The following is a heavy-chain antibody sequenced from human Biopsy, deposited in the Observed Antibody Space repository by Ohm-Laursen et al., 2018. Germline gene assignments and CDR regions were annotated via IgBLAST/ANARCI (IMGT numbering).Heavy chain of an antibody. CDR3: ARGPSGVAKIG. CDR2: LYSAGNT. D-gene: IGHD5-24*01. Sequence: GSLRLSCTAPGFNIRVSYMGWVRQPPGKGLEWLSLLYSAGNTYYADSVKGRFTISRDKSKNTLYLQLNSLGAEDTAVYYCARGPSGVAKIGRGQGTLVTVSS. J-gene: IGHJ4*02. V-gene: IGHV3-66*01. CDR1: GFNIRVSY.